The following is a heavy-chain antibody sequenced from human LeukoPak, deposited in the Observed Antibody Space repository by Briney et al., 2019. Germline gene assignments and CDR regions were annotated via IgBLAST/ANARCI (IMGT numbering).Heavy chain of an antibody. CDR3: ARVRLLWFGEPKYYFDY. J-gene: IGHJ4*02. V-gene: IGHV3-20*04. CDR2: INWNGGST. D-gene: IGHD3-10*01. Sequence: GGSLRLSCAASGFTFSSYGMSWVRQAPGKGLEWVSGINWNGGSTGYADSVKGRFTISRDNAKNSLYLQMNSLRAEDTALYYCARVRLLWFGEPKYYFDYWGQGTLVTVSS. CDR1: GFTFSSYG.